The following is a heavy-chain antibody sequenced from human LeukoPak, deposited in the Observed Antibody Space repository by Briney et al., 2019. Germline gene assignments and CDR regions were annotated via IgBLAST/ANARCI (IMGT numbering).Heavy chain of an antibody. D-gene: IGHD3-22*01. V-gene: IGHV3-48*01. CDR2: ISTWSTTI. CDR1: GITFSNAW. CDR3: ARMSSGYYDHN. J-gene: IGHJ4*02. Sequence: GGSLRLSCAASGITFSNAWMTWVRQAPGKGLEWVSYISTWSTTIYYADSVKGRFTISRDDAKSSLFLQMNSLRVEDTALYYCARMSSGYYDHNWGQGTRVTVSS.